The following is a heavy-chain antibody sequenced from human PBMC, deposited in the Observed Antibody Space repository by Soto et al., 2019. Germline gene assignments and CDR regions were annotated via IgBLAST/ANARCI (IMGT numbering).Heavy chain of an antibody. CDR3: ARDWEGWCYYGMDV. D-gene: IGHD1-26*01. Sequence: QVQLVESGGGVVQPGRSLRLSCAASGFTFSSYAMHWVRQAPGKGLEWVAVISYDGSNKYYADSVKGRFTISRDNSKNTLYLQMNSLRAEDTAVYYCARDWEGWCYYGMDVWGQGTTVTVSS. CDR2: ISYDGSNK. CDR1: GFTFSSYA. J-gene: IGHJ6*02. V-gene: IGHV3-30-3*01.